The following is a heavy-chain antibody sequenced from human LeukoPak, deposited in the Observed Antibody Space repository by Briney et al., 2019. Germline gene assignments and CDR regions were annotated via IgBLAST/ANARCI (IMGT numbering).Heavy chain of an antibody. CDR1: GGTFSSYA. V-gene: IGHV7-4-1*02. Sequence: ASVKVSCKASGGTFSSYAISWVRQAPGQGLEWMGWINTNTGNPTYAQDFTGRFVFSLDTSVSTAYLQISSLKAEDTAAYYCAKEYCSSASCYFDYWGQGTLVTVSS. CDR3: AKEYCSSASCYFDY. J-gene: IGHJ4*02. D-gene: IGHD2-2*01. CDR2: INTNTGNP.